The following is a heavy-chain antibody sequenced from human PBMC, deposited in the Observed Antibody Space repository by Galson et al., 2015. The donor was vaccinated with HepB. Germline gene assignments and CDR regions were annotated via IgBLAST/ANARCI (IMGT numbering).Heavy chain of an antibody. D-gene: IGHD6-6*01. Sequence: SLRLSCAASGFTFSNAWMSWVRQAPGKGLEWVGRIKSKTDGGTTDYAAPVKGRFTISRDDSKNTLYLQMNSLKTEDTAVYYCTTEGRGAARSIGDDAFDIWGQGTMVTVSS. V-gene: IGHV3-15*01. CDR2: IKSKTDGGTT. CDR3: TTEGRGAARSIGDDAFDI. CDR1: GFTFSNAW. J-gene: IGHJ3*02.